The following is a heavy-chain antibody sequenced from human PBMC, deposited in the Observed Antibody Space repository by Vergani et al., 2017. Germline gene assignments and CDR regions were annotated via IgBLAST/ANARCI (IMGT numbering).Heavy chain of an antibody. Sequence: QVQLQESGPGLVKPSQTLSLTCTVSGGYISSGGYYWSWIRQHPGKGLEWIGYIYYSGSTYYNPSLKSRVTISVDTSKNQFSLKLSSVTAADTAVYYCARVDCSSTSCYGWLGTDSWYDPWGQGTLVTVSS. J-gene: IGHJ5*02. V-gene: IGHV4-31*03. D-gene: IGHD2-2*01. CDR1: GGYISSGGYY. CDR3: ARVDCSSTSCYGWLGTDSWYDP. CDR2: IYYSGST.